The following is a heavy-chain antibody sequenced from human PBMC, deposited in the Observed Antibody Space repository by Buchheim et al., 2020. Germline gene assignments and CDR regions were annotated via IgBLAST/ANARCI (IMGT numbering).Heavy chain of an antibody. V-gene: IGHV3-30-3*01. CDR1: GFTFSSYA. CDR2: ISYDGSNK. D-gene: IGHD3-22*01. Sequence: QVQLVESGGGVVQPGRSLRLSCAASGFTFSSYAMHWVRQAPGKGLEWVAVISYDGSNKYYADSVKGRFTISRDNSKNTLYLQMNSLRAEDTAVYYCARDTLAYDSSGYYYFYFDYWGQGTL. CDR3: ARDTLAYDSSGYYYFYFDY. J-gene: IGHJ4*02.